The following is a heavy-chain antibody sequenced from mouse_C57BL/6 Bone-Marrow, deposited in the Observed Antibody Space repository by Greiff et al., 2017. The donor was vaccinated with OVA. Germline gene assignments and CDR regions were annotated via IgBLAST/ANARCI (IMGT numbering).Heavy chain of an antibody. V-gene: IGHV1-85*01. CDR3: ARRDYSNWYFDV. J-gene: IGHJ1*03. Sequence: QVQLQQSGPELVKPGASVKLSCKASGYTFTSYDINWVKQRPGQGLEWIGWIYPRDGSTTYNEKFKGKATLTVDTSSSTAYMELHSLTSEDSAVYFCARRDYSNWYFDVWGTGTTVTVSS. CDR2: IYPRDGST. CDR1: GYTFTSYD. D-gene: IGHD2-5*01.